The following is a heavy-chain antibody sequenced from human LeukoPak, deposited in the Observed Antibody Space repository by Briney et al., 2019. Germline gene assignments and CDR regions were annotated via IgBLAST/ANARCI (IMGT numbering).Heavy chain of an antibody. D-gene: IGHD6-13*01. CDR3: ARGGYSSSWYHFDY. CDR1: GFTFSSYA. Sequence: GSLRLSCAASGFTFSSYAMSWVRQAPGKGLEWVSVIYSGGTTNYADSVKGRFTISRDNSKNTLFLQMNSLRAEDTAVYYCARGGYSSSWYHFDYWGQGTLVTASS. V-gene: IGHV3-53*01. J-gene: IGHJ4*02. CDR2: IYSGGTT.